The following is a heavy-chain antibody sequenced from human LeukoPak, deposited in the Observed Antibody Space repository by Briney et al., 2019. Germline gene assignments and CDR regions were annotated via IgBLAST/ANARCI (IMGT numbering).Heavy chain of an antibody. V-gene: IGHV5-51*01. CDR1: GYSFTSYW. Sequence: GESQKISCKGSGYSFTSYWIGWVRQMPGKGLEWMGIIYPGDSDTRYSPSFQGQVTISADKSISTAYLQWSSLKASDTAMYYCARQGPFRRDGYNYRGMGCYYYYMDVWGKGTTVTVSS. J-gene: IGHJ6*03. CDR3: ARQGPFRRDGYNYRGMGCYYYYMDV. CDR2: IYPGDSDT. D-gene: IGHD5-24*01.